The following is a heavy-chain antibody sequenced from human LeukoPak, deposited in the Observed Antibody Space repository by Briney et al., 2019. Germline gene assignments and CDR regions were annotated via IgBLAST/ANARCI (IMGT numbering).Heavy chain of an antibody. CDR2: IWYDGSNK. CDR1: GFTFSSYG. J-gene: IGHJ6*02. CDR3: ARDRLRMYYYYGMDA. D-gene: IGHD4-17*01. V-gene: IGHV3-33*01. Sequence: PGGSLRLSCAASGFTFSSYGMHWVRQAPGKGLEWVAVIWYDGSNKYYGDSVKGRFTISRDNSKNMLYLQMNRLRAEDTAVYYCARDRLRMYYYYGMDAWAKGPRSPSP.